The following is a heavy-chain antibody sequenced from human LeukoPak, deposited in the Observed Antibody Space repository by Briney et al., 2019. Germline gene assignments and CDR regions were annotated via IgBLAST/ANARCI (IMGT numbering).Heavy chain of an antibody. J-gene: IGHJ4*02. CDR1: GVSISSGGYS. CDR2: IYHSGST. Sequence: SETLSLTCAVSGVSISSGGYSWSWIRQPPGKGLEWIGYIYHSGSTYYNPSLKSRVTISVDRSKNQFSLKLSSVTAADTAVYYCATLDDQWLVFDYWGQGTLVTVSS. D-gene: IGHD6-19*01. V-gene: IGHV4-30-2*01. CDR3: ATLDDQWLVFDY.